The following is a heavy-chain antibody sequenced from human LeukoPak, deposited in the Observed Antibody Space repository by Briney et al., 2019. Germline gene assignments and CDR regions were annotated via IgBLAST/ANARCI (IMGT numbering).Heavy chain of an antibody. CDR3: ARARIAAAGTWGIDY. Sequence: ASVKVSCKASGFTFTGYYMHWVRQAPGQGLEWMGWINPNSGGTNYAQKFQGRVTMTRDTSVSTAYMELRRLRSDDTAVYYCARARIAAAGTWGIDYWGQGTLVTVSS. V-gene: IGHV1-2*02. J-gene: IGHJ4*02. D-gene: IGHD6-13*01. CDR2: INPNSGGT. CDR1: GFTFTGYY.